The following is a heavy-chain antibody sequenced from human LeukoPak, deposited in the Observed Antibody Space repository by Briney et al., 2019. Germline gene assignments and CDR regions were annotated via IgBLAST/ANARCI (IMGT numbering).Heavy chain of an antibody. CDR3: ARGEPRYQYAMDV. CDR1: GGSISSGSYY. CDR2: MYISGTT. J-gene: IGHJ6*02. D-gene: IGHD2-2*01. Sequence: SSQTLSLTCSVSGGSISSGSYYWSWIPQPPAEGLGWVGRMYISGTTNYNPTLKSRVTISVDTSKNQFSLKVSSVTAADTAVYYCARGEPRYQYAMDVWGQGTTVTVSS. V-gene: IGHV4-61*02.